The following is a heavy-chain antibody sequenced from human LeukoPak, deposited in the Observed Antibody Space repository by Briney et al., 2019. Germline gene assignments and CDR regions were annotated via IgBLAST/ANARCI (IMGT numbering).Heavy chain of an antibody. CDR2: IYYSGST. CDR3: ARYCSGGSCLDY. V-gene: IGHV4-61*08. D-gene: IGHD2-15*01. CDR1: GGSIISGGSISTYS. Sequence: ETPSLTCSVSGGSIISGGSISTYSWTWLRQPPGKGLEWIGYIYYSGSTNYNPSLKSRVTISLDTSKNQFSLKLSSVTAADTAVYYCARYCSGGSCLDYWGQGTLVTVSS. J-gene: IGHJ4*02.